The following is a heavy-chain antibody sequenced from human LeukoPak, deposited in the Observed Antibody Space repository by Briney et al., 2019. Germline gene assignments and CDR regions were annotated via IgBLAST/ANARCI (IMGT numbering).Heavy chain of an antibody. V-gene: IGHV4-39*07. CDR2: IYYSGST. CDR1: GGSISSSSYY. CDR3: ARRGYGSGYFDY. J-gene: IGHJ4*02. Sequence: SETLSLTCIVSGGSISSSSYYWGWIRQPPGKGLKWIGSIYYSGSTYYNPSLKSRVTISVDTSKNQFSLKLSSVTAADTAMYYCARRGYGSGYFDYWGQGTLVTVSS. D-gene: IGHD3-10*01.